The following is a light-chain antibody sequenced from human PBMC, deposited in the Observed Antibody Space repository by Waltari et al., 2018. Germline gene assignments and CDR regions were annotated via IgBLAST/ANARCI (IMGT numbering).Light chain of an antibody. V-gene: IGKV1-39*01. CDR1: QTISSY. Sequence: DIQMTQSPSSLSASVGDRVTLTCRARQTISSYLNSSQQKPGKAPHILIYTASSLQSGVPSRFSGSGSGTDFTLTISSLQPEDFATYYCQQSSSTPPWTFGQGTKVEIK. CDR3: QQSSSTPPWT. J-gene: IGKJ1*01. CDR2: TAS.